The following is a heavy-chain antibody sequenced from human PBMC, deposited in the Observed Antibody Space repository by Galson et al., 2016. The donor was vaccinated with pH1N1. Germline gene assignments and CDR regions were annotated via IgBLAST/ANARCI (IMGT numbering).Heavy chain of an antibody. Sequence: ETLSLTCSVSGGSISSYYWIWIRQAPGKGLEWVGYIDNTGGTNYNPSLKSRVTISVHTSKNQVSLKLSSVTAADTAVYYCARTDYDVEGYFGMDVWGQGTTVTVSS. CDR3: ARTDYDVEGYFGMDV. CDR2: IDNTGGT. J-gene: IGHJ6*02. CDR1: GGSISSYY. D-gene: IGHD3-3*01. V-gene: IGHV4-59*01.